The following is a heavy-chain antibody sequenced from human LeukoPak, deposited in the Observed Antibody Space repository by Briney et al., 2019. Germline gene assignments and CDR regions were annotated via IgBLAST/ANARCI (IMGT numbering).Heavy chain of an antibody. Sequence: SETLSLTCSVSGGSISGRYWGWIRQPPGKGLEWIGYINYSGSTDYNPSLKSRVTISLDTSKNQFSLKLSSVTAADTAVYYCARDAGGGPFFDYWGQGTLVTVSS. CDR3: ARDAGGGPFFDY. CDR2: INYSGST. V-gene: IGHV4-59*11. J-gene: IGHJ4*02. CDR1: GGSISGRY. D-gene: IGHD2-15*01.